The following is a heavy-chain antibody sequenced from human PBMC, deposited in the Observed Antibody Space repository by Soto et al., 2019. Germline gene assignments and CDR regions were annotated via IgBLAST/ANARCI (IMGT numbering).Heavy chain of an antibody. CDR2: IIPIFDTA. V-gene: IGHV1-69*13. CDR1: GGSFSSYA. CDR3: ARHDCISSSCYYYYYYSMDV. J-gene: IGHJ6*02. Sequence: SVKGSCKTSGGSFSSYAISWVRQAPGQGLEWMGGIIPIFDTANYAQKFQGRVTITADESTSTAYMELSSLRSEDTAVYYCARHDCISSSCYYYYYYSMDVWGQGTTVTAP. D-gene: IGHD2-2*01.